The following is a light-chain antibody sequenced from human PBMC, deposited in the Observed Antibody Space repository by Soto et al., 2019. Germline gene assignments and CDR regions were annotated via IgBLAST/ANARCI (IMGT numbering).Light chain of an antibody. Sequence: EVVLTQSPGTLSLSPGESATLSCRASKTIYGRYLAWYQQRPGQAPRLLMSVASNRATGIPDRFSASGSETDFTLTISRLQPEDFAVYYCQQYGRPPATFGQGTKVEMK. CDR2: VAS. J-gene: IGKJ1*01. CDR1: KTIYGRY. V-gene: IGKV3-20*01. CDR3: QQYGRPPAT.